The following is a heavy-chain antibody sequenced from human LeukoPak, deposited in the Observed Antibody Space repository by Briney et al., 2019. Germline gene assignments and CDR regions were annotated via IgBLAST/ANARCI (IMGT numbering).Heavy chain of an antibody. Sequence: SETLSLTCTVSGGSLSSSSYYWGWVRQPPGKGLEWHGSIYYSGSTYYNPSLRSRVTISLDTSKNQFSLKLSSVTAADTAVYYCATPDSSGYYCLYWGQGTLVTVSS. V-gene: IGHV4-39*01. CDR3: ATPDSSGYYCLY. J-gene: IGHJ4*02. CDR2: IYYSGST. CDR1: GGSLSSSSYY. D-gene: IGHD3-22*01.